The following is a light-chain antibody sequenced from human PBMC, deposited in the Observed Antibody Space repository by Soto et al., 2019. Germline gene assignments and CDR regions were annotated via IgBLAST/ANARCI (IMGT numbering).Light chain of an antibody. CDR2: DVS. V-gene: IGKV3-15*01. CDR3: QQCNYSPCS. CDR1: QGVSRN. Sequence: EIMLTPSPATLSVSPEERATLSCRAAQGVSRNFAWYQQTSGQSPRLLIYDVSNRATGVPARFSGSGSDTDFTLTISILRSEDSAVYFCQQCNYSPCSFGQGTQVDIK. J-gene: IGKJ5*01.